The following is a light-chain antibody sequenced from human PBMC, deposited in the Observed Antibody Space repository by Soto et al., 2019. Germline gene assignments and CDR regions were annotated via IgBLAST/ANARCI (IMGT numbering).Light chain of an antibody. V-gene: IGKV1-39*01. CDR1: QSIRSY. CDR3: MQGLTTPLT. Sequence: DIQLTQSPSSLSASVGDKVTITCRASQSIRSYLNWVQQKPGKAPKLLIYDASSLQTGVPSRFSGSGSGTDFTLKISRVEAEDVGVYYCMQGLTTPLTFGGGTKVDIK. CDR2: DAS. J-gene: IGKJ4*01.